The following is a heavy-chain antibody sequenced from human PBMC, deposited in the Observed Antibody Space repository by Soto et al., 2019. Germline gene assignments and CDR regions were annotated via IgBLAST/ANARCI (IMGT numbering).Heavy chain of an antibody. Sequence: QVQLQESGPGLVKPSETLSLTCTVSGGSITNYYCSWFRQPPGKGLEWIGYIQYNGYSAYNLSLKGRVTMSMDMSKTRFSLMVESVTATDTAVYYCERHGFGPLHGLVDVWGQGTTVIVSS. J-gene: IGHJ6*02. CDR1: GGSITNYY. CDR3: ERHGFGPLHGLVDV. CDR2: IQYNGYS. V-gene: IGHV4-59*08. D-gene: IGHD3-10*01.